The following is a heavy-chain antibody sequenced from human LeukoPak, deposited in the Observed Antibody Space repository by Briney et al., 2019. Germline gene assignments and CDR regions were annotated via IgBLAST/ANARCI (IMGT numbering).Heavy chain of an antibody. V-gene: IGHV3-23*01. CDR2: ISGDSYST. J-gene: IGHJ4*02. D-gene: IGHD3-10*01. CDR1: GFTFSAYT. Sequence: GGSLRLSCAASGFTFSAYTMAWVRQAPGGGLEWVSGISGDSYSTYYADSVKGRFAISRDNSKSTLYLQMNSLRAEDTAVYYCAKDFGRNLGGPGYWGRGTRVTVSS. CDR3: AKDFGRNLGGPGY.